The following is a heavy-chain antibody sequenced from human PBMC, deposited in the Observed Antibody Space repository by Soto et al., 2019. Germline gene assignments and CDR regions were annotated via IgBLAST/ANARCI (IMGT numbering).Heavy chain of an antibody. CDR3: ARDKHYYDSSGSPLDY. J-gene: IGHJ4*02. CDR2: IWYDGSNK. Sequence: PGGSLRLSCAASGFTFSSYGMHWVSQAPGKGLEWVAVIWYDGSNKYYADSVKGRFTISRDNSKNTLYLQMNSLRAEDTAVYYCARDKHYYDSSGSPLDYWGQGTLVTVSS. CDR1: GFTFSSYG. D-gene: IGHD3-22*01. V-gene: IGHV3-33*01.